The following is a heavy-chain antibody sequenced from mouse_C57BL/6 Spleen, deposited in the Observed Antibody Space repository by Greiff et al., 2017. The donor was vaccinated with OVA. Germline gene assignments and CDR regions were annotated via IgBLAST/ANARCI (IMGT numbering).Heavy chain of an antibody. CDR1: GYSITSGYY. Sequence: EVQLQESGPGLVKPSQSLSLTCSVTGYSITSGYYWNWIRQFPGNKLEWMGYISYDGSNNYNPSLKNRISITRDTSKNQFFLKLNSVTTEDTATYYCAREGSSGYPTWFAYWGQGTLVTVSA. D-gene: IGHD3-2*02. CDR3: AREGSSGYPTWFAY. CDR2: ISYDGSN. V-gene: IGHV3-6*01. J-gene: IGHJ3*01.